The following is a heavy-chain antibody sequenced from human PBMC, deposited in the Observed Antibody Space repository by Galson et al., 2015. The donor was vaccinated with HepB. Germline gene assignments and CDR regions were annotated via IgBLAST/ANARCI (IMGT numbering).Heavy chain of an antibody. V-gene: IGHV3-43*01. Sequence: SLRLSCAASGFTFDDYTMRWVRQAPGKGLEWVSLISWDGGSTYYADSVKGRFTISRDNSKNSLYLQMNSLRTEDTALYYCAKGYYGSGSYYGLLDYWGQGTLVTVSS. D-gene: IGHD3-10*01. CDR3: AKGYYGSGSYYGLLDY. CDR2: ISWDGGST. CDR1: GFTFDDYT. J-gene: IGHJ4*02.